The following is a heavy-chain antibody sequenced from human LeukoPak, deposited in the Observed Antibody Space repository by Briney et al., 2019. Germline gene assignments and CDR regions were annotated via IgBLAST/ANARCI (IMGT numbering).Heavy chain of an antibody. CDR3: ARGGSGYPPFDP. D-gene: IGHD3-22*01. Sequence: GGSLRLSCAASGFTFSSYGMHWVRQAPGKGLEWVAVIWYDGSNKYYADSVKGRFTISRDNSKNTLYLQMNSLRAEDTAVYYRARGGSGYPPFDPWGQGTLVTVSS. J-gene: IGHJ5*02. CDR2: IWYDGSNK. V-gene: IGHV3-33*01. CDR1: GFTFSSYG.